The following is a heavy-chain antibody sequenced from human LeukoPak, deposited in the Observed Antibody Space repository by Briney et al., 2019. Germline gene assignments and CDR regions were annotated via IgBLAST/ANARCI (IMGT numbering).Heavy chain of an antibody. V-gene: IGHV1-46*01. D-gene: IGHD6-19*01. CDR3: AREDASGFDF. CDR2: INLSGGRT. Sequence: GASVKVSCKASGYTFTIYYIHWVRQAPGQGLEWMGIINLSGGRTTYAQKFQGRVTMTRDTSTSTVYMDLSSLRSEDTAVYYCAREDASGFDFWGQGTLVTVSS. CDR1: GYTFTIYY. J-gene: IGHJ4*02.